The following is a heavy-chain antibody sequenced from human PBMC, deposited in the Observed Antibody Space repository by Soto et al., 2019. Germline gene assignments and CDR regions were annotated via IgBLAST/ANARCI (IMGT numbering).Heavy chain of an antibody. CDR2: IWYDGGNK. J-gene: IGHJ6*02. CDR3: AKGKSAYYYYYGMDV. CDR1: GFTFSSYG. Sequence: PGGSLRLSCSASGFTFSSYGMHWVRQAPGKGLEWVAVIWYDGGNKYYADSVKGRFTISRDNSKNALYLQMNSLRAEDTALYYCAKGKSAYYYYYGMDVWGQGTTVTVSS. V-gene: IGHV3-30*02.